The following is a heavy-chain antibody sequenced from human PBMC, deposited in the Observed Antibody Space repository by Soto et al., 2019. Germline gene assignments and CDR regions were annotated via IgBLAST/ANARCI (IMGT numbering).Heavy chain of an antibody. V-gene: IGHV1-69*01. D-gene: IGHD2-2*02. J-gene: IGHJ6*02. CDR1: GGTFSSYA. Sequence: QVQLVQSGAEVKKPGSSVKDSCKASGGTFSSYAISWVRQAPGQGLEWMGGIIPIFGTANYAQKFQGRVTITADESTSTAYMELSSLRSEDTAVYYCTRNIVVVPAAIPHYYYYYGMDVWGQGTTVTVSS. CDR2: IIPIFGTA. CDR3: TRNIVVVPAAIPHYYYYYGMDV.